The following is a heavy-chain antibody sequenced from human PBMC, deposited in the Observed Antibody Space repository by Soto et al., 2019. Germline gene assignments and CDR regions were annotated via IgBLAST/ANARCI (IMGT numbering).Heavy chain of an antibody. Sequence: LQLQESGSGLVKPSQTLSLTCTVSVGSIVSGGYSWPWIRQPPGKGLEWIGYIYHSGITYCNQSLKSRVTMSVDRSKNQFSLKVNSVAAADTAGYYWARFTIPGGFDPWGQGTLVTVSS. CDR1: VGSIVSGGYS. V-gene: IGHV4-30-2*01. D-gene: IGHD2-21*01. J-gene: IGHJ5*02. CDR2: IYHSGIT. CDR3: ARFTIPGGFDP.